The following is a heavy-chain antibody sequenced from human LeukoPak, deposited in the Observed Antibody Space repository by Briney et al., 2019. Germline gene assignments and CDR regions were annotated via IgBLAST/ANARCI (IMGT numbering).Heavy chain of an antibody. CDR1: VDSSSRYY. D-gene: IGHD2-8*02. V-gene: IGHV4-4*07. J-gene: IGHJ6*03. CDR3: ALAQYCTGAVCYRIPYYYMDV. Sequence: PETLSLTCTVSVDSSSRYYWGWIREPAGRGVEGVGRIYTRGSTNYNPTLRSRVTIPVDKSKDQFSLKLSSVTAADTAVYYCALAQYCTGAVCYRIPYYYMDVWGKGTGVTVSS. CDR2: IYTRGST.